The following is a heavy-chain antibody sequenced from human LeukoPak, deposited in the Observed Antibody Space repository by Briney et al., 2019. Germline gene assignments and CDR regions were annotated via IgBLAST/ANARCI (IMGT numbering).Heavy chain of an antibody. CDR2: IYTSGST. D-gene: IGHD1-26*01. Sequence: SETLSLTCTVSGGSISSYYWSWIRQPAGKGLEWIGRIYTSGSTNYNPSLKSRVTMSVDTSKNQFSLKLSSVTAADTAVYYCASQNPDIVGATSGWFDPWGQGTLVTVSS. J-gene: IGHJ5*02. CDR3: ASQNPDIVGATSGWFDP. V-gene: IGHV4-4*07. CDR1: GGSISSYY.